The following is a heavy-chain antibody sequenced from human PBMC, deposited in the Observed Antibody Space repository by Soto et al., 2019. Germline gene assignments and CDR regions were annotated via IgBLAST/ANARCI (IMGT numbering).Heavy chain of an antibody. CDR2: ISGSGGST. D-gene: IGHD3-10*01. Sequence: EVQLLESGGGLVQPGGSLRLSCAASGFTFSSYAMSWVRQAPGKGLEWVSAISGSGGSTYYADSVKGRFTISRDNSKNTLYLQMNSLRAEDTAVYYCAKDGYYGSGSYYGSSYNWCDPWGQGTLVTVSS. V-gene: IGHV3-23*01. CDR1: GFTFSSYA. CDR3: AKDGYYGSGSYYGSSYNWCDP. J-gene: IGHJ5*02.